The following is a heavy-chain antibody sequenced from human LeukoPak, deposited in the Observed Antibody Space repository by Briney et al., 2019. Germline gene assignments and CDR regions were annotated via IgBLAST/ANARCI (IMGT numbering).Heavy chain of an antibody. V-gene: IGHV4-39*02. CDR3: ASAPRQASIGGLDY. CDR2: ISNTGVT. J-gene: IGHJ4*02. CDR1: GGSISSSPYY. D-gene: IGHD3-16*01. Sequence: SETLSLTCTVSGGSISSSPYYWGWIRQPPGKGLEWIGAISNTGVTYYNPSLRSRVTTFADTSKNHFSLNLRSVTAADTALYYCASAPRQASIGGLDYWGQGTLVTVSP.